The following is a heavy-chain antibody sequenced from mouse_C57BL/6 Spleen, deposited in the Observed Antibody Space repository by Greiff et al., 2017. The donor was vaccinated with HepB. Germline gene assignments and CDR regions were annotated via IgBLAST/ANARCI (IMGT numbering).Heavy chain of an antibody. Sequence: EVKLVESGGGLVKPGGSLKLSCAASGFTFSDYGMHWVRQAPEKGLEWVAYISSGSSTIYYADTVKGRFTISRDNAKNTLFLQMTSLRSEDTAMYYCARPPSLLYHLGAMDYWGQGTSVTVSS. CDR3: ARPPSLLYHLGAMDY. V-gene: IGHV5-17*01. J-gene: IGHJ4*01. D-gene: IGHD2-12*01. CDR1: GFTFSDYG. CDR2: ISSGSSTI.